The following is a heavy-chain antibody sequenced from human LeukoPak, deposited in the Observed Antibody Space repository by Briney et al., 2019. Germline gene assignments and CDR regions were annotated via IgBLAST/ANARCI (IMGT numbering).Heavy chain of an antibody. Sequence: GGSLRLSCAASGFTFSSYWMHWVRQAPGKGLVWVSHINSDGSSTTYADSVKGRFTISRDNAKNTLYLQMNSLRAEDTAVYYCARAGRGLRYFDWLTYDYWGQGTLVAVSS. D-gene: IGHD3-9*01. CDR2: INSDGSST. J-gene: IGHJ4*02. V-gene: IGHV3-74*01. CDR1: GFTFSSYW. CDR3: ARAGRGLRYFDWLTYDY.